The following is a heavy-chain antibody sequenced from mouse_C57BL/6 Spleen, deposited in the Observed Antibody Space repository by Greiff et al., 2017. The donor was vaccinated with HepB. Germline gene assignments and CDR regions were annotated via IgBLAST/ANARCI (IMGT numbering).Heavy chain of an antibody. Sequence: VQLQQSGAELVKPGASVKISCKASGYAFSSYWMNWVKQRPGKGLEWIGQIYPGDGDTNYNGKFKGKATLTADKSSSTAYMQLSSLTSEDSAVYFCARAYYGKGYFDYWGQGTTLTVSS. V-gene: IGHV1-80*01. CDR2: IYPGDGDT. CDR1: GYAFSSYW. J-gene: IGHJ2*01. CDR3: ARAYYGKGYFDY. D-gene: IGHD2-1*01.